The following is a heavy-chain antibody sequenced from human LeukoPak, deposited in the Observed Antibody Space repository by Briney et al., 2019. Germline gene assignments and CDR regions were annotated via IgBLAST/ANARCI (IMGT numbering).Heavy chain of an antibody. CDR2: IIPIFGTA. CDR1: GGTFSSYA. V-gene: IGHV1-69*01. J-gene: IGHJ6*02. D-gene: IGHD1-1*01. Sequence: SVKVSGTASGGTFSSYAISWVRQAPGQGLEWMGGIIPIFGTANYAQKFQGRVTITADESTSTAYMELSSLRSEDTAVYYCARGKLERGYYYGMDVWGQGTTVTVSS. CDR3: ARGKLERGYYYGMDV.